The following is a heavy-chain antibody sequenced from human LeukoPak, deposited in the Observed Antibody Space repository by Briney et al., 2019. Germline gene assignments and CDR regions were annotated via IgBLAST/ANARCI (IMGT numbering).Heavy chain of an antibody. D-gene: IGHD3-3*01. V-gene: IGHV4-39*01. Sequence: SETLSLTCTVSGGSISSSSYYWGWIRQPPGKGLEWIGSIYYSGSTYYNPSLKSRVTISVDTSKNQFSLKLSSVTAADTAVYYCARTPFRITIFGVNWFDPWGQGTLVTVSS. CDR3: ARTPFRITIFGVNWFDP. J-gene: IGHJ5*02. CDR1: GGSISSSSYY. CDR2: IYYSGST.